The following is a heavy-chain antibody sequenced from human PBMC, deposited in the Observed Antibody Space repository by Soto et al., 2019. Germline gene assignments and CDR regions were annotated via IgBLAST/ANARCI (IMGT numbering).Heavy chain of an antibody. CDR2: IGESGTPT. Sequence: RSLRLSCGASGFTFSSYAMKWVRQAPGKGLEWVSLIGESGTPTYYADSVKGRFTISRDNSGNTLFLEMYSLRAEDTAVYYCARYIPGVRYYGMDVWGQGTTVTVSS. V-gene: IGHV3-23*01. CDR3: ARYIPGVRYYGMDV. D-gene: IGHD2-2*01. CDR1: GFTFSSYA. J-gene: IGHJ6*02.